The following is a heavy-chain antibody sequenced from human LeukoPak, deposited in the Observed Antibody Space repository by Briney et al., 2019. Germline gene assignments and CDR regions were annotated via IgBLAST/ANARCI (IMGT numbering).Heavy chain of an antibody. J-gene: IGHJ4*02. CDR1: GGTFSSYA. Sequence: ASVKVSCKASGGTFSSYAISWVRQAPGQGLEWMGRIIPIFGTANYAQKFQGRVTVTTDESTSTAYMELSSLRSEDTAVYYCASTTYYYGSGSYRFDYWGQGTLVTVSS. CDR3: ASTTYYYGSGSYRFDY. CDR2: IIPIFGTA. V-gene: IGHV1-69*05. D-gene: IGHD3-10*01.